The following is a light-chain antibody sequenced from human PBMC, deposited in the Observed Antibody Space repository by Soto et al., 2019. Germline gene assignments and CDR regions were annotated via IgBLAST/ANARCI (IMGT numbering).Light chain of an antibody. CDR1: QTVSSSY. V-gene: IGKV3-15*01. CDR3: QQYNNWPPT. CDR2: GAS. J-gene: IGKJ1*01. Sequence: EIVLTQSPATLSLSPGERATLSCRASQTVSSSYLAWYQQKPGQAPRLLIYGASTRTTGGPARFSGSGSGTEFTLTISSLQSEDFAVYYCQQYNNWPPTFGQGTKVDIK.